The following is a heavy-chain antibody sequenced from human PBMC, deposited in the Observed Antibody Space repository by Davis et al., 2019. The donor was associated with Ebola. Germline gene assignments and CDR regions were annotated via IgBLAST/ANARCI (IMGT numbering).Heavy chain of an antibody. J-gene: IGHJ6*02. CDR3: AKQLGSGFMYDGMDV. D-gene: IGHD3-3*01. Sequence: GESLKISCAASGFTFSSYAMHWVRQAPGKGLEWVAVISYDGSNKYYADSVKGRFTISRDNSKNTLYLQMNSLRAEDTAVYYCAKQLGSGFMYDGMDVWGQGTAVTVSS. V-gene: IGHV3-30-3*02. CDR1: GFTFSSYA. CDR2: ISYDGSNK.